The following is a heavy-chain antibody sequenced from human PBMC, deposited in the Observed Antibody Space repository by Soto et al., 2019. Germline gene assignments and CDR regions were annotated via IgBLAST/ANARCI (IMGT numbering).Heavy chain of an antibody. D-gene: IGHD6-6*01. CDR2: INHSGST. CDR1: GGSFSGYY. Sequence: SETLSLTCAVYGGSFSGYYWSWIRQPPGKGLEWIGEINHSGSTNYNPSLKSRVTISVDTSKNQFSLKLSSVTAADTAVYYCARGGIAARPSYYYGMDVWGQGTTVTVSS. J-gene: IGHJ6*02. CDR3: ARGGIAARPSYYYGMDV. V-gene: IGHV4-34*01.